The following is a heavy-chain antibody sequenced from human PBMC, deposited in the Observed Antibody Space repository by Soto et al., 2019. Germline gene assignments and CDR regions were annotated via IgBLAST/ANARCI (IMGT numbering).Heavy chain of an antibody. D-gene: IGHD2-21*02. Sequence: PSETLSLTCTVAGGSISRFYWSWVRQPAGKGLEWIGRIYSSGTTKYNPSLRNRVTMSVDTSTDQYSLNLASMTAADTAVYFCARGPFCGDDCYFDVWGQGTQVTVSS. CDR2: IYSSGTT. V-gene: IGHV4-4*07. J-gene: IGHJ4*02. CDR1: GGSISRFY. CDR3: ARGPFCGDDCYFDV.